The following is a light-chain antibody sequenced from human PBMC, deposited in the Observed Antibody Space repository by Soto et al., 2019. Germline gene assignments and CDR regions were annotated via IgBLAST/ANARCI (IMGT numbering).Light chain of an antibody. V-gene: IGKV3-15*01. J-gene: IGKJ5*01. CDR3: QQYNNWPIT. CDR1: QSVSSY. CDR2: GAS. Sequence: EIVLTQSPATLSLSPGYRSTLSCRASQSVSSYLAWYQQKPGQAPRLLIYGASTRATGIPARFSGSGSGTEFTLTISSLQSEDFEIYYCQQYNNWPITFGQGTQLEIK.